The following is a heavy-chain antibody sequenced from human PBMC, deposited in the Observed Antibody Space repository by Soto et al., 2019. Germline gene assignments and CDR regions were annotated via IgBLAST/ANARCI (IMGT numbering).Heavy chain of an antibody. D-gene: IGHD3-10*01. CDR3: ARGSGRTSYYGMDV. CDR1: GFTFSSYA. CDR2: ISYDGSNK. J-gene: IGHJ6*02. Sequence: QVQLVESGGGVVQPGRSLRLSCAASGFTFSSYAMHWVRQAPGKGLEWVAVISYDGSNKYYADSVKGRFTISRDNSKNTLYLQMNSLRAEDTAVYYCARGSGRTSYYGMDVWGQGTTVTVSS. V-gene: IGHV3-30-3*01.